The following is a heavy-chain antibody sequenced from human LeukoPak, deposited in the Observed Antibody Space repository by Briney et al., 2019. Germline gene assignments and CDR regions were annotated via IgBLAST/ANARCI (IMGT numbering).Heavy chain of an antibody. CDR1: DDSITIYY. D-gene: IGHD4-11*01. J-gene: IGHJ6*03. Sequence: SETLSLTCSVSDDSITIYYWTWIRQPPGKGLEWIGYIDHTWTTNYNPSLNRRVTISRDTSKNHFSLQLRSVTAADTAVYFCARGRVSSSTWHSTYYYYFYMDVWGKGTTVTVSS. V-gene: IGHV4-59*01. CDR3: ARGRVSSSTWHSTYYYYFYMDV. CDR2: IDHTWTT.